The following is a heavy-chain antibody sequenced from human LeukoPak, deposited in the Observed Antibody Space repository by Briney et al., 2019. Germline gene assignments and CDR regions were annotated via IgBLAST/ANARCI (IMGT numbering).Heavy chain of an antibody. D-gene: IGHD5-24*01. Sequence: PGGSLRLSCAASGFTVSSNYMSWVRQAPGKGLEWVSVIYSGGSTYYADSVKGRFTISRDNSKNTLYLQMNSLRAEDTAVYYCAREAMAYPFDYWGQGTLVTVSS. J-gene: IGHJ4*02. CDR3: AREAMAYPFDY. CDR2: IYSGGST. CDR1: GFTVSSNY. V-gene: IGHV3-66*01.